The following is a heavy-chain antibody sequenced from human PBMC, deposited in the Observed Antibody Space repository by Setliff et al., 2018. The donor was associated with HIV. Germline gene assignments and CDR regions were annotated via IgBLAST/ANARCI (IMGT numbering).Heavy chain of an antibody. D-gene: IGHD2-2*01. CDR3: TTKPPAADFQH. CDR1: GFTFGDYS. J-gene: IGHJ1*01. V-gene: IGHV3-49*05. Sequence: NPGGSLRLSCTTSGFTFGDYSITWFRQAPGKGLEWVGFIRSKAYGGTTEYAASVKGRFTISRDDSKNTLYLQMNSLKTEDTAIYYCTTKPPAADFQHWGQGTLVTVSS. CDR2: IRSKAYGGTT.